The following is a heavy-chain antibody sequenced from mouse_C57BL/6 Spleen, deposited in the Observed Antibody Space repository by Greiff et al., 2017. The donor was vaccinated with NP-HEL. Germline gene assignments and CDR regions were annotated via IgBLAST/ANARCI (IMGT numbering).Heavy chain of an antibody. CDR1: GFTFSSYT. CDR2: ISGGGGNT. CDR3: ARHGDGSSYVLYFDV. Sequence: EVKLVESGGGLVKPGGSLKLSCAASGFTFSSYTMSWVRQTPEKRLEWVATISGGGGNTYYPDSVKGRFTISRDNAKNTLYLQMSSLRSEDTALYYCARHGDGSSYVLYFDVWGTGTTVTVSS. J-gene: IGHJ1*03. V-gene: IGHV5-9*01. D-gene: IGHD1-1*01.